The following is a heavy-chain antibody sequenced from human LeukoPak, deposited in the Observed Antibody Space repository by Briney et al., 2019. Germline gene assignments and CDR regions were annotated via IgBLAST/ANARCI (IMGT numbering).Heavy chain of an antibody. CDR3: ARYTQHYGFDI. CDR2: MNPRDNT. D-gene: IGHD3-3*02. J-gene: IGHJ3*02. Sequence: ASVEVSCEASGYTYTSPDINWVRQATGRGLEWLGWMNPRDNTGYAQKFQGRVTLTRDKSINTAYMELSSLRSEDTAVYYCARYTQHYGFDIWGQGTMVTVS. V-gene: IGHV1-8*01. CDR1: GYTYTSPD.